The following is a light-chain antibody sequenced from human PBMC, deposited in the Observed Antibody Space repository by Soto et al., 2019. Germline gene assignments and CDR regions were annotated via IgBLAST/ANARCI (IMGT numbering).Light chain of an antibody. V-gene: IGKV3-11*01. Sequence: EIVLTQSPATLSLSPGEKATLSCRASQSVSSYLAWYQQKPGQAPRLLIYDVSNRATGIPARFSGSGSGTDFTLTISSLEPEDFAIYYCQQYDNFPQTFGQGTRVDIK. CDR1: QSVSSY. CDR2: DVS. CDR3: QQYDNFPQT. J-gene: IGKJ1*01.